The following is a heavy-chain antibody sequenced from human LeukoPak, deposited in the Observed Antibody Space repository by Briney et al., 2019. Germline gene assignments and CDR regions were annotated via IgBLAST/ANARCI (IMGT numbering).Heavy chain of an antibody. CDR1: GFTFSSYG. Sequence: PGGSLRLSCAASGFTFSSYGMHWVRQAPGKGLEWVAFIRYDGSNKYYADSVKGRFTISRDNSKNTLYLQMNSLRAEDTAVYYCATDIPSASNWFDPWGQGTLVTVSS. CDR3: ATDIPSASNWFDP. CDR2: IRYDGSNK. J-gene: IGHJ5*02. V-gene: IGHV3-30*02. D-gene: IGHD2-15*01.